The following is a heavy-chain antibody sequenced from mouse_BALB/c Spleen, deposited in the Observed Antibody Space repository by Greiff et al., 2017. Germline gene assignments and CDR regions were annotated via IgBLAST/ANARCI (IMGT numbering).Heavy chain of an antibody. J-gene: IGHJ4*01. CDR3: ARKGGAYDYDDAMDY. D-gene: IGHD2-4*01. CDR2: ISYSGST. CDR1: GYSITSDYA. Sequence: VQLQQSGPGLVKPSQSLSLTCTVTGYSITSDYAWNWIRQFPGNKLEWMGYISYSGSTSYNPSLKSRISITRDTSKNQFFLQLNSVTTEDTATYYCARKGGAYDYDDAMDYWGQGTSVTVSS. V-gene: IGHV3-2*02.